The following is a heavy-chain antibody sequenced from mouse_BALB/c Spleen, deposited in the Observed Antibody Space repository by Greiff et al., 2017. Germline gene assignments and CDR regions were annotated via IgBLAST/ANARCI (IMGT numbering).Heavy chain of an antibody. CDR2: IDPANGNT. CDR3: ARAYDGYDLWFAY. V-gene: IGHV14-3*02. CDR1: GFNIKDTY. J-gene: IGHJ3*01. D-gene: IGHD2-9*01. Sequence: VQLQQSGAELVKPGASVKLSCTASGFNIKDTYMHWVKQRPEQGLEWIGRIDPANGNTKYDPKFQGKATITADTSSNTAYLQLSSLTSEDTAVYYGARAYDGYDLWFAYWGQGTLVTVSA.